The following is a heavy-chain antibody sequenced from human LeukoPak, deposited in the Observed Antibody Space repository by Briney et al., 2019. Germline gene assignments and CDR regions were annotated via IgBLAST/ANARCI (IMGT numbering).Heavy chain of an antibody. D-gene: IGHD3-22*01. CDR3: ATHDSNDFDY. Sequence: GESLKISCKGSGYSFTSYWNGWVRQMPGKGLEWVGILYPGDSDTRYSPCFQGQVTISADKSISTAYLQWSSLKASDTAMYYCATHDSNDFDYWGQGTLVTVSS. CDR1: GYSFTSYW. J-gene: IGHJ4*02. CDR2: LYPGDSDT. V-gene: IGHV5-51*01.